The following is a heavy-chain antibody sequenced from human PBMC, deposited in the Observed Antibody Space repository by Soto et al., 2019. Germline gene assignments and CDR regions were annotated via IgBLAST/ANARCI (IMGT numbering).Heavy chain of an antibody. J-gene: IGHJ4*02. Sequence: EVQLVESGGGLVQPGGSLRLSCAASGFTFSSYWMHWVRQAPGKGLVWVSRINRDGSSINYADSARGRVTISRDNAKNTLCLQVSGLRAEDTAVYYCAREIATTGEYYFDYWGQGILVTVSS. D-gene: IGHD1-1*01. CDR2: INRDGSSI. CDR3: AREIATTGEYYFDY. V-gene: IGHV3-74*01. CDR1: GFTFSSYW.